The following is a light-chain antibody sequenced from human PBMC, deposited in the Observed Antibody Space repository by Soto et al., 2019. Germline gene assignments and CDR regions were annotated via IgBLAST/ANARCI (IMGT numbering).Light chain of an antibody. CDR3: LQYHTYRT. Sequence: DIQMTQSPSTLSGSVGDRVTITCRASQSISPWLAWYQQKPGKAPKLLIFDASNLESGVPSRFSGSGSGTEFTLTISSLQPDDFATYYCLQYHTYRTFGQGTKVDIK. J-gene: IGKJ1*01. V-gene: IGKV1-5*01. CDR1: QSISPW. CDR2: DAS.